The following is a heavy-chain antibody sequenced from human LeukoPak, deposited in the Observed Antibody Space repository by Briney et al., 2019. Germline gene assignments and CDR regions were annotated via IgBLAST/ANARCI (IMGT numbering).Heavy chain of an antibody. Sequence: PSETLSLTCTVSGGSISSSSYYWGWIRQPPGKGLEWIGSIYYSGSTYYNPSLKSRVTISVDTSKNQFSLKLSSVTAADTAVYYCARGFKLWFGEPKTPPFDYWGQGTLVTVSS. CDR1: GGSISSSSYY. CDR3: ARGFKLWFGEPKTPPFDY. J-gene: IGHJ4*02. D-gene: IGHD3-10*01. V-gene: IGHV4-39*01. CDR2: IYYSGST.